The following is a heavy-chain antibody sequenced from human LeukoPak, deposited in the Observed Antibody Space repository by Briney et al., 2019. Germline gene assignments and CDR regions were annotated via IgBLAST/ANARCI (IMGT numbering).Heavy chain of an antibody. J-gene: IGHJ6*02. CDR3: ARGSYYFDYGMDV. CDR1: GFTVSSNY. V-gene: IGHV3-66*01. CDR2: IYSSGST. Sequence: GGSLRLSCAASGFTVSSNYMSWVRQAPGKGLEWVSVIYSSGSTYYADSVKGRFTISRDNSKNTLYLQMNSLRAEDTAVYYCARGSYYFDYGMDVWGQGTTVTVSS.